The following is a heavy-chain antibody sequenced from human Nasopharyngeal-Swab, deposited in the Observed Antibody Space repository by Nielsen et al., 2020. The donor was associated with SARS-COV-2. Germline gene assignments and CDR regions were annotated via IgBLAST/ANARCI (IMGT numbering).Heavy chain of an antibody. V-gene: IGHV1-2*06. D-gene: IGHD6-19*01. CDR3: ARDPTSVAGTGDYYYGMDV. CDR2: INPNSGGT. CDR1: GYTFTGYY. J-gene: IGHJ6*02. Sequence: ASVKVSCKASGYTFTGYYMHWVRQDPGQGLELMRRINPNSGGTNYAQKFQGRVTMTRDTSISTAYMELSRLRSDDTAVYYCARDPTSVAGTGDYYYGMDVWGQGTTVTVSS.